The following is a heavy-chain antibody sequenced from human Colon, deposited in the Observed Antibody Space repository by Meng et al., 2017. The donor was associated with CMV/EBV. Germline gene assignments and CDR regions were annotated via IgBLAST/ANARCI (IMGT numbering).Heavy chain of an antibody. CDR2: MPYDGNDE. Sequence: GESLKISCAASGFTFSYYSFHWVRQPPGKGLEWVAVMPYDGNDEHYADSVKGRFTISRDTSKDTVYLQMNSLRPKDTAMYYCARGGRSMYQLHSIYWGQGTLVTVSS. D-gene: IGHD2-2*01. CDR1: GFTFSYYS. J-gene: IGHJ4*02. CDR3: ARGGRSMYQLHSIY. V-gene: IGHV3-30*04.